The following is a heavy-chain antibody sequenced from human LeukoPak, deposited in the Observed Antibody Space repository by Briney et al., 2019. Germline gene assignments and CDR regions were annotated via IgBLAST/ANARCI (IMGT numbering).Heavy chain of an antibody. V-gene: IGHV3-30*03. Sequence: PGRSLRLSCVASGFTFSSYGMHWVRQAPGKGLEWVAVISYDGSNKYYADSVKGRFTISRDNAKNTLYLQMNSLRAEDTAVYYCARAYSSGWAPDYWGQGTLVTVSS. CDR1: GFTFSSYG. D-gene: IGHD6-19*01. CDR2: ISYDGSNK. J-gene: IGHJ4*02. CDR3: ARAYSSGWAPDY.